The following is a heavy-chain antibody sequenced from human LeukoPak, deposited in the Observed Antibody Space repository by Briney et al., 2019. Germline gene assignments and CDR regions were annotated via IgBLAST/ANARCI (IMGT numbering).Heavy chain of an antibody. CDR3: ARHISYGDDAFDY. CDR1: GYTFINYG. Sequence: ASVKVSCKTSGYTFINYGINWVRQAPGQGLEWMGWISAYDGNTNYAQSVQGRVTMTTDTSTSTAYMELRSLRSDDTAVYYCARHISYGDDAFDYWGQGTLVTVSS. J-gene: IGHJ4*02. D-gene: IGHD4-17*01. CDR2: ISAYDGNT. V-gene: IGHV1-18*01.